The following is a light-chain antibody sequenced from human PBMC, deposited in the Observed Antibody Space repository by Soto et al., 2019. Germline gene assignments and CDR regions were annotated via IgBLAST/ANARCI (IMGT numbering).Light chain of an antibody. V-gene: IGKV1-9*01. Sequence: DIQLTQSPSFLSASVGDRVTITCRASQGIGSDLVWYQQKPVKAPKLLIYGASTLQGGVSSRFSGSGSGTEFTLTISSLQPEDFATYYCQQLNSYPLPFGGGTQVEIK. J-gene: IGKJ4*01. CDR2: GAS. CDR1: QGIGSD. CDR3: QQLNSYPLP.